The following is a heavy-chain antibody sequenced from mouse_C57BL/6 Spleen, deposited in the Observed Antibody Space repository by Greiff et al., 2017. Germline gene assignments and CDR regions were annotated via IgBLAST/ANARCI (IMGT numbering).Heavy chain of an antibody. Sequence: EVQGVESGGGLVKPGGSLKLSCAASGFTFSSYAMSWVRQTPEKRLEWVATISDGGSYTYYPDNVKGRFTISRDNAKNNLYLQMSHLKSEDTAMYYCARDRVDAYWGQGTLVTVSA. D-gene: IGHD3-1*01. J-gene: IGHJ3*01. CDR1: GFTFSSYA. V-gene: IGHV5-4*01. CDR2: ISDGGSYT. CDR3: ARDRVDAY.